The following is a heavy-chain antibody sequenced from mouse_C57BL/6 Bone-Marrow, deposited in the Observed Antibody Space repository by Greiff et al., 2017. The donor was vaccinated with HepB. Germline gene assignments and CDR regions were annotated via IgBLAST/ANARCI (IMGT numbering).Heavy chain of an antibody. D-gene: IGHD1-1*01. J-gene: IGHJ4*01. CDR1: GYAFTNYL. V-gene: IGHV1-54*01. CDR3: ATVEDAMDY. CDR2: INPGSGGT. Sequence: VQLQQSGAELVRPGTSVKVSCKASGYAFTNYLIEWVKQRPGQGLEWIGVINPGSGGTNYNEKFKGKATLTVDKSSSTAYMQLSSLTSEDSAVYFCATVEDAMDYWGQGTSVTVSS.